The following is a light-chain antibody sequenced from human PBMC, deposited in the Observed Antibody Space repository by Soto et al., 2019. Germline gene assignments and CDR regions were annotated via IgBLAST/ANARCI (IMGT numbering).Light chain of an antibody. V-gene: IGLV1-44*01. J-gene: IGLJ2*01. CDR3: STWDDSLNGII. CDR1: SSNIKTNG. CDR2: SNS. Sequence: QSVLAQPPSASGTPGQTVTISCSGGSSNIKTNGVSWYQQVPGAAPKLLIYSNSQRPSGAPDRFSGSKSGTSASLAISGLQSEDEATYHCSTWDDSLNGIIFGGGTKVTVL.